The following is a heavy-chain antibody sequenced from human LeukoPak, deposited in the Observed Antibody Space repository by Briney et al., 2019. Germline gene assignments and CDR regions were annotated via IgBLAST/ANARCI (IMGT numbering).Heavy chain of an antibody. V-gene: IGHV3-23*01. CDR2: ISGSGGNT. J-gene: IGHJ4*02. D-gene: IGHD3-3*01. CDR3: LPRIFGVVIDDC. CDR1: GFTFSSYW. Sequence: PGGSLRLSCAASGFTFSSYWMIWVRQAPGKGLEWVSAISGSGGNTYYEDSVKGRFTISRDNSKGTLYLLMNSLRAEDTAVYYCLPRIFGVVIDDCWGQGTLVTVSS.